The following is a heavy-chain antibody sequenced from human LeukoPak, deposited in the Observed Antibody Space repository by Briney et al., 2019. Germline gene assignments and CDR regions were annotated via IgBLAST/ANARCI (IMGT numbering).Heavy chain of an antibody. CDR3: TRESGAFSPFGF. V-gene: IGHV4-4*02. CDR1: GGSILTTNW. Sequence: SETLSLTCAVSGGSILTTNWWSWVRQPPGKGLEWIGEVHLSGASNYNPSLKSRVNMSIDKSKNQLSLELTSVTAADTAMYYCTRESGAFSPFGFWGQGTLVTVSS. CDR2: VHLSGAS. J-gene: IGHJ4*02. D-gene: IGHD1-26*01.